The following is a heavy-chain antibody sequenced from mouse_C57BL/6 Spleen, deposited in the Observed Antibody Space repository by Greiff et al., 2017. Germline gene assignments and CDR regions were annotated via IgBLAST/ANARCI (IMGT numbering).Heavy chain of an antibody. CDR2: IYPGDGDT. V-gene: IGHV1-82*01. CDR3: ARGLPDYAMDY. CDR1: GYAFSSSW. Sequence: QVQLQQSGPELVKPGASVKISCKASGYAFSSSWMNWVKQRPGKGLEWIGRIYPGDGDTNYNGKFKGKATLTADKSSSTAYMQLSSLTSEDSAVYVCARGLPDYAMDYWGQGTSVTVSS. J-gene: IGHJ4*01.